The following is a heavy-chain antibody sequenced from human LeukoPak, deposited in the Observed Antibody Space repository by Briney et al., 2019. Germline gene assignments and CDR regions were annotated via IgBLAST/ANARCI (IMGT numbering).Heavy chain of an antibody. CDR2: IWYDGSNK. D-gene: IGHD3-22*01. Sequence: GGSLRLSCTASGFTFSGYGMHWVRQPPGKGLEWVAIIWYDGSNKTYEDSVKGRFTISRDNSKNTLYLQMNSLRAEDTAVYYCTRGVDYYENSGTIDYWGQGTLVTVSS. CDR3: TRGVDYYENSGTIDY. V-gene: IGHV3-33*01. CDR1: GFTFSGYG. J-gene: IGHJ4*02.